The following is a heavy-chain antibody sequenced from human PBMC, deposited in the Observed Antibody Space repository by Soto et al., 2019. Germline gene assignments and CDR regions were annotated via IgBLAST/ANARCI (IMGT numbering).Heavy chain of an antibody. CDR3: ARVPIVVVPAAIAWFDP. CDR1: GYTFTSYA. V-gene: IGHV1-3*01. D-gene: IGHD2-2*01. CDR2: INAGNGNT. Sequence: ASVKVSCKASGYTFTSYAMHWVRQAPGQRLEWMGWINAGNGNTKYSQKFQGRVTITRDTSASTAYMELSSLRSEDTAVYYCARVPIVVVPAAIAWFDPWGQGTLVTVSS. J-gene: IGHJ5*02.